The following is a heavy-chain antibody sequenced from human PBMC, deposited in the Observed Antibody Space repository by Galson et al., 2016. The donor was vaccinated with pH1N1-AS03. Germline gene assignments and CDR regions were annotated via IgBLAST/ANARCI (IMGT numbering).Heavy chain of an antibody. CDR3: ARSTHVNGGLDF. CDR2: IFWDGET. J-gene: IGHJ4*02. D-gene: IGHD2-8*01. Sequence: PALVKPTQTLTLTCTFSGFSLSTGGVHVAWIRQPPGKALEWLALIFWDGETRYRPSLRSRLTITKDTSKNQVVLTMTNMDPVDTATYYCARSTHVNGGLDFWGQGTLVTVSS. V-gene: IGHV2-5*02. CDR1: GFSLSTGGVH.